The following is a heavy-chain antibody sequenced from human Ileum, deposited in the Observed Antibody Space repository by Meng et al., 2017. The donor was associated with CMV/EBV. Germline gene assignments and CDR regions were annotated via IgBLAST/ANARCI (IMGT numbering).Heavy chain of an antibody. J-gene: IGHJ4*01. CDR3: AKEIGGIGKPLYDY. CDR1: GFTFNNCG. V-gene: IGHV3-23*03. D-gene: IGHD4-23*01. CDR2: ISNDGVNA. Sequence: ACGFTFNNCGMSWVRQAPGKGLEWVSGISNDGVNAYYADSVRGRFTISRDNSKWTLYLQMNSLRVEDMAVYYCAKEIGGIGKPLYDYWGHGTLVTVSS.